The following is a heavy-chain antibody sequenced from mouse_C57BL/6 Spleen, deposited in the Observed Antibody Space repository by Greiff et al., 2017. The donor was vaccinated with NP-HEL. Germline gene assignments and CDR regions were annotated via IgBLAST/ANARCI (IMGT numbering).Heavy chain of an antibody. Sequence: EVQLQQSGPELVKPGASVKISCKASGYTFTDYYMNWVKQSHGKSLEWIGDINPNNGGTSYNQKFKGKATLTVDKSSSTAYMELRSLTSEDSAVYYCARRDYDEGYYAMDYWGQGTSVTVSS. J-gene: IGHJ4*01. D-gene: IGHD2-4*01. CDR1: GYTFTDYY. CDR3: ARRDYDEGYYAMDY. CDR2: INPNNGGT. V-gene: IGHV1-26*01.